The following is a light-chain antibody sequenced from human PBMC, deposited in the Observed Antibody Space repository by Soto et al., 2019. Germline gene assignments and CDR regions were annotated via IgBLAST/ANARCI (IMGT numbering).Light chain of an antibody. CDR2: DAS. CDR1: QSISNW. J-gene: IGKJ1*01. Sequence: DLQMPQSPSTLSASVGDRVPITCRASQSISNWLAWHQQKPGKAPKVLIGDASSLQRGVPSRFSGSGSGTEFTLTISSLQPDDFAVYYCQQYGSSPKTFGQGTRWIS. V-gene: IGKV1-5*01. CDR3: QQYGSSPKT.